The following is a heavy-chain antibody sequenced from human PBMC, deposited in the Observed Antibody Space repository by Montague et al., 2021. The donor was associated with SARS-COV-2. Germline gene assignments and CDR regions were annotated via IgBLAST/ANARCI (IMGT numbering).Heavy chain of an antibody. Sequence: TLSLTCTVSGGSISSGSYYWSWIRQPAGKGLEWIGHISTSGSTNYNPSLKSRVTISVDTSKNQFSLKLSSVTAADTAVYYCAREWVYYDILTGYRNWFDPWGQGTLVTVSS. CDR3: AREWVYYDILTGYRNWFDP. V-gene: IGHV4-61*09. CDR2: ISTSGST. J-gene: IGHJ5*02. CDR1: GGSISSGSYY. D-gene: IGHD3-9*01.